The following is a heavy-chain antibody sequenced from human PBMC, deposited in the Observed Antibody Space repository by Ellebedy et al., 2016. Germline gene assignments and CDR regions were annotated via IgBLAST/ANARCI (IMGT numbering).Heavy chain of an antibody. CDR3: ARQIVVVVATWDYYGLDV. Sequence: GSLRLXXSVSGASISISSYYWSWVRQPPGKGLEWIGYIYNSGSTNYSPSLKSRVTISVDTSKNQFSLILSSVTAADTAVYYCARQIVVVVATWDYYGLDVWGQGTTVTVSS. CDR2: IYNSGST. J-gene: IGHJ6*02. D-gene: IGHD2-15*01. CDR1: GASISISSYY. V-gene: IGHV4-61*05.